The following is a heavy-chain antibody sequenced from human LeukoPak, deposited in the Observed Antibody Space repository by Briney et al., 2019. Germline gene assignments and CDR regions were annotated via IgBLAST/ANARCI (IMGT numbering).Heavy chain of an antibody. J-gene: IGHJ4*02. V-gene: IGHV3-48*02. CDR2: ISSSSSTI. CDR3: ARVPAYCGGDCYSDY. Sequence: AGGSLRLSCAASGFTFSTYSMNWVRQAPGKGLEWVSYISSSSSTIYYADSVKGRFTISRGNAKNSLYLQVNSLSDEDTAVYYCARVPAYCGGDCYSDYWGQGTLVTVSS. D-gene: IGHD2-21*02. CDR1: GFTFSTYS.